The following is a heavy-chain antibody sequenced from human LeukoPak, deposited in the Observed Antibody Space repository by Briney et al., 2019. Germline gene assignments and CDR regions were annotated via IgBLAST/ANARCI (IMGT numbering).Heavy chain of an antibody. V-gene: IGHV3-48*03. CDR2: ISSSGNTI. CDR3: ARDLLTGYNLSPHRLDP. Sequence: PGGSLRLSCAASGFTFSSYEMNWVRQAPGRGLEWVSYISSSGNTIYYADSVKGRFTISRDNAKNSLHLQMNSLRAEDTAVYYCARDLLTGYNLSPHRLDPWGQGTLVTVSS. J-gene: IGHJ5*02. D-gene: IGHD3-9*01. CDR1: GFTFSSYE.